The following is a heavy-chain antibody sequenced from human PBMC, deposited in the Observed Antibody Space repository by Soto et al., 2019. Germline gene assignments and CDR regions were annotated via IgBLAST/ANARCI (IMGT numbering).Heavy chain of an antibody. CDR3: AISTGGFGGLFVVPSDY. CDR2: INSGGTVA. J-gene: IGHJ4*02. D-gene: IGHD3-16*02. CDR1: GLTYKSYA. Sequence: EVQLLESGGGLVQPGGSLRLPCAASGLTYKSYAMSWVRQAPGKGLEWVSAINSGGTVAHYADSVKGRFAISRDNSKNTLSLEMNSLRADDTGLYYCAISTGGFGGLFVVPSDYWGQGTLVTVSS. V-gene: IGHV3-23*01.